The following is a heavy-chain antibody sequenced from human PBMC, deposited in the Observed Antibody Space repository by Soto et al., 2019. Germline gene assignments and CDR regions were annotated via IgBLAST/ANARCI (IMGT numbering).Heavy chain of an antibody. V-gene: IGHV3-53*01. J-gene: IGHJ3*02. Sequence: DVQLVASGGGLIQPGGSLRLSCAAFGLTVSGKKYMAWVRQAPGKGLEWVSGLYDVDGTYYADSVKGRFTISRDSSKNIVYLQMNSLRPDDTAVYYCASWVLQEHAYDIWGLGTTVTVSS. CDR1: GLTVSGKKY. CDR2: LYDVDGT. D-gene: IGHD1-1*01. CDR3: ASWVLQEHAYDI.